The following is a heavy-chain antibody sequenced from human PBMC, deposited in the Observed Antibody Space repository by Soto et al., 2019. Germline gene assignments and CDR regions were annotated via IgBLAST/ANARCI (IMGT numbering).Heavy chain of an antibody. D-gene: IGHD3-10*01. Sequence: QVQLVQSGAEVKKPGSSVKVSCKASGGTFSSYAISWVRQAPGQGLEWMGGIIPIFGTANYAQKLQGRVTITADESTSTAYRELSSLRSEDTAVYYCASRDPNYGMDVWGQGTTVTVSS. V-gene: IGHV1-69*01. CDR3: ASRDPNYGMDV. CDR1: GGTFSSYA. CDR2: IIPIFGTA. J-gene: IGHJ6*02.